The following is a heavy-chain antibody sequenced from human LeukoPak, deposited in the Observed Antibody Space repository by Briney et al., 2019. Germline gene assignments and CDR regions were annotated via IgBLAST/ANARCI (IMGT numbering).Heavy chain of an antibody. CDR1: GGSISSYY. CDR3: ARNYYDSNDAFDI. D-gene: IGHD3-22*01. CDR2: IYYSGST. V-gene: IGHV4-59*01. Sequence: SETLSLTCTVSGGSISSYYWSWIRQPPGKGLEWIGYIYYSGSTNYNPSLKSRVTISVDTSKNQFSLKLSSVTAADTAVYYCARNYYDSNDAFDIWGQGTMVTVSS. J-gene: IGHJ3*02.